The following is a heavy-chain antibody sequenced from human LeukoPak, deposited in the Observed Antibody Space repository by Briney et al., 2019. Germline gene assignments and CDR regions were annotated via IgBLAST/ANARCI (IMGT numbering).Heavy chain of an antibody. D-gene: IGHD6-13*01. Sequence: GGSLRLSCAASGFTFDDYGMSWVRQAPGKGLEWVSSISSSSSYIYYADSVKGRFTISRDNAKNSLYLQMNSLRAEDTAVYYCASIAAAQAGLDYWGQGTLVTVSS. V-gene: IGHV3-21*01. CDR2: ISSSSSYI. CDR1: GFTFDDYG. CDR3: ASIAAAQAGLDY. J-gene: IGHJ4*02.